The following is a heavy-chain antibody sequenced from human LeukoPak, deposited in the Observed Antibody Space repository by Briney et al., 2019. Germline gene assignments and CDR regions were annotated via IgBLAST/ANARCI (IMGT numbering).Heavy chain of an antibody. D-gene: IGHD3-9*01. J-gene: IGHJ6*03. V-gene: IGHV3-48*03. Sequence: GGSLRLSCAASGFTFSSYEMHWVRQAPGKGLEWVSYISSSGSTIYYADSVKGRFTISRDNSKNTLYLQMNSLRAEDTAVYYCAKGDYDILTGYYYYYYMDVWGKGTTVTISS. CDR2: ISSSGSTI. CDR1: GFTFSSYE. CDR3: AKGDYDILTGYYYYYYMDV.